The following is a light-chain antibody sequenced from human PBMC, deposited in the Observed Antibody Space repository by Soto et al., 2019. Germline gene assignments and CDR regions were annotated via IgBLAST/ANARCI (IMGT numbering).Light chain of an antibody. CDR1: QSVSSSY. CDR2: GAS. Sequence: IVLTQSPGTLSLSPGERATLSCRASQSVSSSYLAWYQQKPGQAPRLLIYGASSRATGIPDRFSGSGSGTDFTLTFSRLEPEDFALYYCQQYGSSPRTLGQGTK. V-gene: IGKV3-20*01. J-gene: IGKJ1*01. CDR3: QQYGSSPRT.